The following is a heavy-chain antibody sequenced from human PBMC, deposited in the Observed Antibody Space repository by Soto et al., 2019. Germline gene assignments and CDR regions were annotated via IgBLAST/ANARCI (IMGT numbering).Heavy chain of an antibody. J-gene: IGHJ4*02. CDR1: GFTFSSYG. V-gene: IGHV3-30*18. CDR3: AKEVDSSSWYSYYFDY. CDR2: ISYDGSNK. D-gene: IGHD6-13*01. Sequence: QVQLVESGGGVVQPGRSLRLSCAASGFTFSSYGMHWVRQAPGKGLEWVAVISYDGSNKYHADSVKGRFTISRDNSKNTLYLQMNSLRADDTAVYYCAKEVDSSSWYSYYFDYWGQGTLVTVSS.